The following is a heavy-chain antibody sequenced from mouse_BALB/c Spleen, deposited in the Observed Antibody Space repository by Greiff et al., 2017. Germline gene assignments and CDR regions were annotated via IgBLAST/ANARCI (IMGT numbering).Heavy chain of an antibody. J-gene: IGHJ2*01. D-gene: IGHD1-1*01. CDR1: GYTFSSYA. Sequence: EVQLMESGGGLVKPGGSLKLSCTASGYTFSSYAMSWVRQTPEKRLEWVASISSGGSTYYPDSVKGRFTISRDNARNILYMQMSMLRSEDTAMYYGARDYYGSGGKYYFDYWGQGTTLTVSS. V-gene: IGHV5-6-5*01. CDR2: ISSGGST. CDR3: ARDYYGSGGKYYFDY.